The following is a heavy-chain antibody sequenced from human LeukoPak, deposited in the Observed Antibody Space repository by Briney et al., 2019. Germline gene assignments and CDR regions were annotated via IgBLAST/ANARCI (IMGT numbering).Heavy chain of an antibody. V-gene: IGHV3-30*04. CDR2: ISYDGSNK. D-gene: IGHD2-15*01. CDR3: ARVSATGDYYYYYMDV. J-gene: IGHJ6*03. CDR1: GFTFSSYA. Sequence: HAGGSLRLSCAASGFTFSSYAMHWVRQAPGKGLEWVAVISYDGSNKYYADSVKGRFTISRDNSKNTLYLQMNSLRAEDTAVYYCARVSATGDYYYYYMDVWGKGTTVTVSS.